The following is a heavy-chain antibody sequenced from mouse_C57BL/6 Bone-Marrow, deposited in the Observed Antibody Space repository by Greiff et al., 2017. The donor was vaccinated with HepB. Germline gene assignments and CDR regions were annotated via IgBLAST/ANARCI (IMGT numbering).Heavy chain of an antibody. CDR2: INPNNGGT. CDR1: GYTFTDYN. CDR3: ARITTVVARYFDV. D-gene: IGHD1-1*01. Sequence: EVHLVESGPELVKPGASVKIPCKASGYTFTDYNMDWVKQSHGKSLEWIGDINPNNGGTIYNQKFKGKATLTVDKSSSTAYMELRSLTSEDTAVYYCARITTVVARYFDVWGTGTTVTVSS. V-gene: IGHV1-18*01. J-gene: IGHJ1*03.